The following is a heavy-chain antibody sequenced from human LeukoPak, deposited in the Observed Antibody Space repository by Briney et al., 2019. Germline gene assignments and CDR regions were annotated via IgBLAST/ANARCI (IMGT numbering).Heavy chain of an antibody. Sequence: SETLSLTCAVYGGSFRGYYWSWVRQPPGKGLEWIGEISHSGSTNYNPPLKSRVIISLDTSKNLFSLKLTSMTAADTAVYYCASTERCSTTCPLDYWGQGTLVTVSS. V-gene: IGHV4-34*01. CDR1: GGSFRGYY. D-gene: IGHD2-2*01. CDR3: ASTERCSTTCPLDY. J-gene: IGHJ4*02. CDR2: ISHSGST.